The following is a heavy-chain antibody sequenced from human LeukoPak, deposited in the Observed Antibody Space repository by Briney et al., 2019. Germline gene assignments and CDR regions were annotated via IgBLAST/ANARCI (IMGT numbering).Heavy chain of an antibody. CDR3: AKEGRNYYYYYGMDV. CDR2: ISGSGGST. Sequence: PGGSLRLSCAASGFTFSSYAMSWVRQAPGKGLEWVSAISGSGGSTYYADSVKGRFTISKDNSKNTLYLQMNSLRAEDTAVYYCAKEGRNYYYYYGMDVWGQGTTVTVSS. CDR1: GFTFSSYA. V-gene: IGHV3-23*01. J-gene: IGHJ6*02.